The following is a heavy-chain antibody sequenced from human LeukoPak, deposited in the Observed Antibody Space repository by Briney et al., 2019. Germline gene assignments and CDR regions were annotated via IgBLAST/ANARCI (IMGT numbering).Heavy chain of an antibody. J-gene: IGHJ4*02. D-gene: IGHD6-19*01. CDR3: ARGRGSGWYRGVDY. CDR2: INHSGST. V-gene: IGHV4-34*01. CDR1: GGSFSGYY. Sequence: SETQSLTCAVYGGSFSGYYRSWIRQPPGKGLEWIGEINHSGSTNYNPSLKSRVTISVDTSKNQFSLKLSSVTAADTAVYYCARGRGSGWYRGVDYWGQGTLVTVSS.